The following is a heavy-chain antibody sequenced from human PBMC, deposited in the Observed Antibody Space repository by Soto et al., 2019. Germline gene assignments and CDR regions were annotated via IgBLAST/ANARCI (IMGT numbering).Heavy chain of an antibody. CDR3: ARARSYGDYSSNFDY. Sequence: QVQLVQSGAELKKPGSSVKVSCKASGGTFSSYAISWVGQAPGQGLEWMGGIIPIFGTANYAQKFQGRVTITADESTSTGYMELSSLRSEDTAVYYCARARSYGDYSSNFDYWGQGTLVTVSS. V-gene: IGHV1-69*01. J-gene: IGHJ4*02. CDR1: GGTFSSYA. D-gene: IGHD4-17*01. CDR2: IIPIFGTA.